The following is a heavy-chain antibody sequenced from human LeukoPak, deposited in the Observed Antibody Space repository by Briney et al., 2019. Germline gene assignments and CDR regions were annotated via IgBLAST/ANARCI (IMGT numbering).Heavy chain of an antibody. J-gene: IGHJ4*02. V-gene: IGHV3-53*04. D-gene: IGHD1-26*01. CDR1: GFTVSSNY. CDR2: IYRGGTT. CDR3: ARENSGSYYHYFDY. Sequence: PGGSLRLPCAASGFTVSSNYMSWVRQAPGKGLEWISVIYRGGTTYYADSVKGRFTISRHNSENALYLQMNSLKTEDTAVYYCARENSGSYYHYFDYWGQGTLVTVSS.